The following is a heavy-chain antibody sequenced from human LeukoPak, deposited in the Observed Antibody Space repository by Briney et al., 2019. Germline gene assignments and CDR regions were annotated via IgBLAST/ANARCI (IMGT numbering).Heavy chain of an antibody. CDR3: VKVSVAAPGSDY. CDR2: ISQDGSET. V-gene: IGHV3-7*01. Sequence: GGSLRLSCAASGFIFSNYGMTWVRQAPGKGLEWVANISQDGSETYYVDSVRGRFTISRDNAKNSLYLQMNSLRAEDTALYYCVKVSVAAPGSDYWGQGTLVTVSS. CDR1: GFIFSNYG. D-gene: IGHD6-13*01. J-gene: IGHJ4*02.